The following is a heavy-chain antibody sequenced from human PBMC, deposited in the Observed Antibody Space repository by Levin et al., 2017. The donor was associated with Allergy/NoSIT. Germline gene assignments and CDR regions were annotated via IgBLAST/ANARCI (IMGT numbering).Heavy chain of an antibody. D-gene: IGHD1-1*01. CDR2: ISTSGSAM. CDR3: AREIEAPGNEYFQH. Sequence: SCAASGFTFSSYEMNWVRQAPGKGLEWVSYISTSGSAMYYADSVKGRFTISRDNAKNSLYLQMNSLRAEDTAVYYCAREIEAPGNEYFQHWGQGTLVTVSS. V-gene: IGHV3-48*03. J-gene: IGHJ1*01. CDR1: GFTFSSYE.